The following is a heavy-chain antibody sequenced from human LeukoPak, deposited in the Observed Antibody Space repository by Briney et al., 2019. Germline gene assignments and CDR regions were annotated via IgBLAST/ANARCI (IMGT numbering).Heavy chain of an antibody. CDR3: AKGFRYPAAEKFDY. V-gene: IGHV3-23*01. CDR1: GFTFSSYA. Sequence: PGGSLRLSCAASGFTFSSYAMSWVRQAPGKGLEWVSAISGSGGSTFYADSVKGRFTTSRDNSKNTLYLQMNSLRAEDTAVYYCAKGFRYPAAEKFDYWGQGTLVTVSS. J-gene: IGHJ4*02. CDR2: ISGSGGST. D-gene: IGHD2-2*01.